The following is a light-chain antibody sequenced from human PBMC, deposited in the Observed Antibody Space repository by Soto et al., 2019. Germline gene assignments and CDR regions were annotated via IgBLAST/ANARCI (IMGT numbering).Light chain of an antibody. V-gene: IGLV6-57*01. Sequence: NFMLTQPHSVSESPGKTVTISCTRSSGSIASIFVQWYQQRPGSSPTTVIYEDNHRPSGVPDRFSGSIDSSSNSASLTISGLKTEDEADYYCQSYDSTNQVFGGGTKLTVL. J-gene: IGLJ3*02. CDR1: SGSIASIF. CDR2: EDN. CDR3: QSYDSTNQV.